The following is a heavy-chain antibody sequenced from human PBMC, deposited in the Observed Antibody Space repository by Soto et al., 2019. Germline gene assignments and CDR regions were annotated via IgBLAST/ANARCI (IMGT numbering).Heavy chain of an antibody. J-gene: IGHJ4*02. CDR3: ATGVIWIGYFTVDS. CDR1: GGSFGNSA. Sequence: QEQLVQSGAEVKKPGSSVKISCKASGGSFGNSAINWVRQTPGQGLEWVGGFIPVYRTLNFAQKFHGRVTITADESTGTAYMTLSSLASNDTAVYYCATGVIWIGYFTVDSWGQGTRVTVSS. V-gene: IGHV1-69*01. D-gene: IGHD3-3*01. CDR2: FIPVYRTL.